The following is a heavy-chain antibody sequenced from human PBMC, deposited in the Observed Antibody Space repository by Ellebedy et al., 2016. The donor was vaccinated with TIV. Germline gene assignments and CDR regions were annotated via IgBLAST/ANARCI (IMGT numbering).Heavy chain of an antibody. CDR3: AREDSSGSNDAFDI. D-gene: IGHD3-22*01. V-gene: IGHV4-59*01. J-gene: IGHJ3*02. Sequence: MPSETLSLTCTVSGGSISSYYWSWIRQPPGKGLEWIGYIYYSGSTNYNPSLKSRVTISVDTSKNQFSLKLSPVTAADTAVYYCAREDSSGSNDAFDIWGQGTMVTVSS. CDR1: GGSISSYY. CDR2: IYYSGST.